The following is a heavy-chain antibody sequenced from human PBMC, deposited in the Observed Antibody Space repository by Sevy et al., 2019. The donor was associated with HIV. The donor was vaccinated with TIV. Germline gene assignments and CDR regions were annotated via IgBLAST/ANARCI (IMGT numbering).Heavy chain of an antibody. Sequence: GSPRPPCSAPGIPLRDFHMSWIPQAPGKGVGWGSYISSSGSTLNYADSMKGRFTISRDNAKNSLYLQMNSLRAEDTAVYYCARDSGSIAAADYYFDYWGQGTLVTVSS. V-gene: IGHV3-11*01. D-gene: IGHD6-13*01. CDR3: ARDSGSIAAADYYFDY. J-gene: IGHJ4*02. CDR2: ISSSGSTL. CDR1: GIPLRDFH.